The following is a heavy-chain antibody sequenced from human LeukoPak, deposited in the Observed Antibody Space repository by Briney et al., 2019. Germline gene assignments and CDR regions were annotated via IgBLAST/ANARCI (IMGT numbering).Heavy chain of an antibody. CDR1: GGSISSYY. J-gene: IGHJ4*02. CDR3: ARLPYYYDSSGYRDY. D-gene: IGHD3-22*01. CDR2: IYYSGST. Sequence: PSETLSLTCTVSGGSISSYYWSWIRQPPGKGLEWIGYIYYSGSTNYNPSLKSRVTISVDTSKNQFSLKLSSVTAADTAVYYCARLPYYYDSSGYRDYWGQGTLVTVSS. V-gene: IGHV4-59*08.